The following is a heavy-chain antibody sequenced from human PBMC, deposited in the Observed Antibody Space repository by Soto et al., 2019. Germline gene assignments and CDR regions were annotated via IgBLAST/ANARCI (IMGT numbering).Heavy chain of an antibody. J-gene: IGHJ6*02. CDR3: ATDVVTTAYYFGLAV. D-gene: IGHD2-21*02. CDR1: GYIFTNYD. Sequence: ASVKVSCKASGYIFTNYDINWVRQATGQGLEYLGWINPNSGNTGYVQKFKGRVTMTRNTSINTAYMELNSLRSEDTAVYYCATDVVTTAYYFGLAVWGQGTPVTVSS. V-gene: IGHV1-8*01. CDR2: INPNSGNT.